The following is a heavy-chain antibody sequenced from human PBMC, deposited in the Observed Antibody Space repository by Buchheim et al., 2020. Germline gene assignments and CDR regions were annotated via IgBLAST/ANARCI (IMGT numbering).Heavy chain of an antibody. CDR2: IYTGGST. J-gene: IGHJ6*02. Sequence: QVQLQESGPGLVKPSQTLSLTCTVSGGSISSGTYYWNWIRQPAGKELEWIGRIYTGGSTNYNPSLKSRVTISVDTSKNQFSLKLSSVTAADTAVYYCARGTPYYGDYTGEHYYYGMDVWGQGTT. D-gene: IGHD4-17*01. V-gene: IGHV4-61*02. CDR3: ARGTPYYGDYTGEHYYYGMDV. CDR1: GGSISSGTYY.